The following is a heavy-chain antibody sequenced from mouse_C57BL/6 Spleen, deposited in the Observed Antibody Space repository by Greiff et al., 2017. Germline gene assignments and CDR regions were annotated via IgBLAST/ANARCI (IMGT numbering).Heavy chain of an antibody. CDR1: GFTFSDYY. Sequence: EVKVVESEGGLVQPGSSMKLSCTASGFTFSDYYMAWVRQVPEQGLEWVANINYDGSSTYYLDSLKSRFILSRDNAKNILYLQMSSLKSEDTATYYCARDRSYGSNHFDDWGQGTTRTVSS. J-gene: IGHJ2*01. D-gene: IGHD1-1*01. CDR2: INYDGSST. V-gene: IGHV5-16*01. CDR3: ARDRSYGSNHFDD.